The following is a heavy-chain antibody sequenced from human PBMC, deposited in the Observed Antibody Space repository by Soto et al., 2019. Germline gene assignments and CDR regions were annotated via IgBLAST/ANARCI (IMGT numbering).Heavy chain of an antibody. J-gene: IGHJ6*02. CDR1: GFIFSSYA. CDR2: ISGSGGST. V-gene: IGHV3-23*01. CDR3: AKDLRPSKNYYYYYGMDV. Sequence: GGSLRLSYAASGFIFSSYAMSWVRQAPGKGLEWVSAISGSGGSTYYADSVKGRFTISRDNSKNTLYLQMNSLRAEDTAVYYCAKDLRPSKNYYYYYGMDVWGHGTTVTVSS.